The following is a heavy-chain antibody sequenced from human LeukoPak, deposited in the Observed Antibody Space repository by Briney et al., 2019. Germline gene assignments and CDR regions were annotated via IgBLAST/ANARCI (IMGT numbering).Heavy chain of an antibody. CDR2: ISYDGSNK. V-gene: IGHV3-30*18. CDR1: GFTFSSYG. CDR3: AKDLGGDTAMVFDY. D-gene: IGHD5-18*01. J-gene: IGHJ4*02. Sequence: SGRSLRLSCAASGFTFSSYGMHWVRQAPGKGLEWVAVISYDGSNKYYADSVKGRFTISRDNSKNTLYLQMNSLRAGDTAVYYCAKDLGGDTAMVFDYWGQGTLVTVSS.